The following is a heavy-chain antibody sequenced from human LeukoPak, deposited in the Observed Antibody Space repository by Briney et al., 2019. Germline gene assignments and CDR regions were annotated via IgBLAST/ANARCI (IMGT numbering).Heavy chain of an antibody. Sequence: PSETLSLTCTVSGGSISSYYWSWIRQPPGKGLEWIGYIYYSGSTNYNPSLKSRVTISVDTSKNQFSLKLSSVTAADTAVYYCARRLGGSGSYHHYYYGMDVWGQGTTVTVSS. V-gene: IGHV4-59*08. CDR1: GGSISSYY. J-gene: IGHJ6*02. CDR2: IYYSGST. CDR3: ARRLGGSGSYHHYYYGMDV. D-gene: IGHD3-10*01.